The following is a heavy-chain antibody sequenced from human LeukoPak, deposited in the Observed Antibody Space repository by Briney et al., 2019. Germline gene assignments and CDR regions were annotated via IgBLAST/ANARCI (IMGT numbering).Heavy chain of an antibody. CDR1: GFTVSSNY. CDR2: IYSGGST. Sequence: GGSLRLSCAASGFTVSSNYMSWVRQAPGKGLEWVSVIYSGGSTYYADSVKGRFTISRDNSKNTLYLQMNSLRAEDTAVYYCATSPPYDYVWGSYRYPEYFQHWGQGTLVTVSS. J-gene: IGHJ1*01. V-gene: IGHV3-53*01. CDR3: ATSPPYDYVWGSYRYPEYFQH. D-gene: IGHD3-16*02.